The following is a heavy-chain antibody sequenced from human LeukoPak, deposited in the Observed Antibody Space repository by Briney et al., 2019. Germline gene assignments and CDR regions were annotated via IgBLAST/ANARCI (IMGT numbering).Heavy chain of an antibody. D-gene: IGHD3-22*01. Sequence: ASVKVSCKASGYTFNRYGISWVRQAPGQGLEWMGWISAYNGHTKYVQKFQGRLTMPTDTSTSTVYMEVRSLKSDDTAVYYCARDWFYDSSGPTTHGIDYWGQGTLVTVSS. V-gene: IGHV1-18*01. CDR2: ISAYNGHT. CDR3: ARDWFYDSSGPTTHGIDY. CDR1: GYTFNRYG. J-gene: IGHJ4*02.